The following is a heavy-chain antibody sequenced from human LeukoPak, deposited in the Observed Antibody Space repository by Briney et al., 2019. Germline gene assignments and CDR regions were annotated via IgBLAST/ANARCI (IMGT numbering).Heavy chain of an antibody. CDR2: ISGSGGST. J-gene: IGHJ4*02. D-gene: IGHD3-22*01. CDR1: GFTFSSYA. Sequence: GGSLRLSCAASGFTFSSYAMHWVRQAPGKGLEWVSAISGSGGSTYYADSVKGWFTISRDNSKNTLYLQMNSLRAEDTAVYYCAKDWHYDSSGYYYGSFDYWGQGTLVTVSS. V-gene: IGHV3-23*01. CDR3: AKDWHYDSSGYYYGSFDY.